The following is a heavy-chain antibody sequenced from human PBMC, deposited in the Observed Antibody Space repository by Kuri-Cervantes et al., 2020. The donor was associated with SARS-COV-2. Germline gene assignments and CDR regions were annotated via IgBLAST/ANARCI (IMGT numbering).Heavy chain of an antibody. CDR1: GYTFTSYG. D-gene: IGHD3-10*01. V-gene: IGHV1-46*01. J-gene: IGHJ6*02. CDR2: INPSGGST. CDR3: AREVVPSGYYYGMDV. Sequence: ASVKVSCKASGYTFTSYGISWVRQAPGQGLEWMGIINPSGGSTSYAQKFQGRVTMTRDTSTSTVYMELSSLRSEDTAVYYCAREVVPSGYYYGMDVWGQGTTVTVAS.